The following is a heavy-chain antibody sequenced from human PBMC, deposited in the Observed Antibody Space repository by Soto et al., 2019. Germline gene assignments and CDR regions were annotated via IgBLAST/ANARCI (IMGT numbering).Heavy chain of an antibody. Sequence: SETLSLTCTVSGGSISSYYWSWIRQPPGKGLEWIGYIYYSGSTNYNPSLKSRVTISVDTSKNQFSLKLSSVTAADTAVYYCASRYCSSTSCYSSPLGFVDYYYYMDVWGKGTTVTVSS. V-gene: IGHV4-59*01. J-gene: IGHJ6*03. CDR1: GGSISSYY. D-gene: IGHD2-2*01. CDR3: ASRYCSSTSCYSSPLGFVDYYYYMDV. CDR2: IYYSGST.